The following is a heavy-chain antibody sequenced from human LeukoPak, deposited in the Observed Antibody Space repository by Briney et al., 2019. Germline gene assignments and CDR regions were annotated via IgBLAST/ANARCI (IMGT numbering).Heavy chain of an antibody. D-gene: IGHD3-3*01. J-gene: IGHJ4*02. V-gene: IGHV4-39*07. CDR2: IYYSGST. Sequence: SETLSLTCTVSGGSISSSSYYWGWIRQPPGKGLEWIGSIYYSGSTYYNPSLKSRVTISVDMSKSQFSLKLSSVTAADTAVYYCARETYADFWSGYLHYFDYWGQGTQVTVSS. CDR3: ARETYADFWSGYLHYFDY. CDR1: GGSISSSSYY.